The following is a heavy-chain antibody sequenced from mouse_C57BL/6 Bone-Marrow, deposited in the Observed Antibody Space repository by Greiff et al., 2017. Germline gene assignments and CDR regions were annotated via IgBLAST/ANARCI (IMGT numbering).Heavy chain of an antibody. V-gene: IGHV14-4*01. J-gene: IGHJ3*01. CDR2: IDPENGDT. Sequence: VQLKESGAELVRPGASVKLSCTASGFNIKDDYMHWVKQRPEQGLEWIGWIDPENGDTEYASKFQGKATITADTSSNTAYLQLSSLTSEDTAVYYCTTDYYYGSSYPFAYWGQGTLVTVSA. CDR3: TTDYYYGSSYPFAY. D-gene: IGHD1-1*01. CDR1: GFNIKDDY.